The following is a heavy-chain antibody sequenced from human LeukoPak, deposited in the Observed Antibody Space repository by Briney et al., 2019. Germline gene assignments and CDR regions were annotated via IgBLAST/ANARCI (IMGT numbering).Heavy chain of an antibody. CDR1: GFTFSSYE. Sequence: GGSLRLSCAASGFTFSSYEMNWVRQAPGKGLEWVSYISSSGNTIFYADSVKGRFTISRDNAKNSLYLQMSSLRAEDTAVYYCAREGRMIVVSFDYWGQGTLVTVSS. CDR2: ISSSGNTI. D-gene: IGHD3-22*01. CDR3: AREGRMIVVSFDY. V-gene: IGHV3-48*03. J-gene: IGHJ4*02.